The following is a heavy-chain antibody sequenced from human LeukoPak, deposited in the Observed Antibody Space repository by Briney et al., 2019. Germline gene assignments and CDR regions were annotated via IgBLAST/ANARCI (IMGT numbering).Heavy chain of an antibody. CDR1: GYTFTDYY. CDR3: ATLGISGYFRDY. Sequence: GASVKVSYKGSGYTFTDYYIHWVRQAPGQGLEWMGWINPKSGGTNYAQKFQGRVTMTRDTSISTAYMELRSDDTAVYYCATLGISGYFRDYWGAGHLVLVSS. J-gene: IGHJ4*02. V-gene: IGHV1-2*02. CDR2: INPKSGGT. D-gene: IGHD3-22*01.